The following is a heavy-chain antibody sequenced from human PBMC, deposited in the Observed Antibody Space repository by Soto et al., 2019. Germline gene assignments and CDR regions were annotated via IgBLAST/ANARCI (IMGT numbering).Heavy chain of an antibody. CDR2: ISYDGSKK. CDR1: GFIFSNFG. Sequence: GGSLRLSCEASGFIFSNFGMHWVRQAPGKGLEWVAVISYDGSKKYYADSVKGRFTISRDSSNKTLYLQTNSLRAEDTAVYYCAKDDSSSLAAPHGDYGMDVWGQGTTVTGSS. V-gene: IGHV3-30*18. J-gene: IGHJ6*02. D-gene: IGHD6-19*01. CDR3: AKDDSSSLAAPHGDYGMDV.